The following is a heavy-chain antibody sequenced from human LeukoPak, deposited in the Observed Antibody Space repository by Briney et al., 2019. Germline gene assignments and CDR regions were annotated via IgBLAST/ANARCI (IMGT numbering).Heavy chain of an antibody. Sequence: SETLSLTCTVSGYSISSGYYWGWIRQPPGKGLEWIGSIYHSGSTYYNPSLKSRVTISVDTSKNQFSLKLSSVTAADTAVYYCARGGYDFWSGYSIGAFDIWGRGTMVTVSS. J-gene: IGHJ3*02. CDR1: GYSISSGYY. D-gene: IGHD3-3*01. CDR3: ARGGYDFWSGYSIGAFDI. V-gene: IGHV4-38-2*02. CDR2: IYHSGST.